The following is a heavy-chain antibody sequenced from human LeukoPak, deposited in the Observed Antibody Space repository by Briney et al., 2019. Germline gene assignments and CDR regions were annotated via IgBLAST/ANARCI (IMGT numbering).Heavy chain of an antibody. J-gene: IGHJ4*02. Sequence: GESLKISCQGSGYSFTNYWIGWVRQMPGKGLEWMGIIYPGDSDTRYSPSFQGQVTISADKSISTAYLQWSSLKASDTAMYYCARHPSVTTVTRVDYWGQGTLVTVSS. CDR2: IYPGDSDT. CDR3: ARHPSVTTVTRVDY. CDR1: GYSFTNYW. V-gene: IGHV5-51*01. D-gene: IGHD4-17*01.